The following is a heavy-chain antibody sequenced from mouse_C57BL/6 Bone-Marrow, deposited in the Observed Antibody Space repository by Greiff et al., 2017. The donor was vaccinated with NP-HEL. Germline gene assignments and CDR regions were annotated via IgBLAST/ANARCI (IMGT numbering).Heavy chain of an antibody. CDR2: INPNYGTT. V-gene: IGHV1-39*01. Sequence: LVESGPELVKPGASVKISCKASGYSFTDYNMNWVKQSNGKSREWIGVINPNYGTTSYNQKFKGKATLTVDQSSSTAYMQLNSLTSEDSAVYYCARWYYGSTYWYFDVWGTGTTVTVSS. CDR1: GYSFTDYN. D-gene: IGHD1-1*01. J-gene: IGHJ1*03. CDR3: ARWYYGSTYWYFDV.